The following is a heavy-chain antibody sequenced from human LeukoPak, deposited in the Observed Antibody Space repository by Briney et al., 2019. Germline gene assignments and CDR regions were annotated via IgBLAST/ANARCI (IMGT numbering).Heavy chain of an antibody. CDR2: IGSSSSYI. V-gene: IGHV3-21*01. CDR3: ALKSYGDYVFDY. Sequence: GGSLRLSCAASGFTFSSYSMNWVRQAPGKGLEWVSSIGSSSSYIYYADSVKGRFTISRDNAKNSLYLQMNSLRAEDTAVYYCALKSYGDYVFDYWGQGTLVTVSS. D-gene: IGHD4-17*01. CDR1: GFTFSSYS. J-gene: IGHJ4*02.